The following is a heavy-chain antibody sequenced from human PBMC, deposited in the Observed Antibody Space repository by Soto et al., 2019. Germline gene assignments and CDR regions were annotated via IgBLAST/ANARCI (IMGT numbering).Heavy chain of an antibody. CDR3: AKAGPGHSYAYYFDY. V-gene: IGHV3-23*01. CDR1: GFTLSSYA. J-gene: IGHJ4*02. CDR2: ISGRGAST. D-gene: IGHD3-16*01. Sequence: PGGSLRLSCAASGFTLSSYAMIWVRQAPGKGLEWVSAISGRGASTYFADSVKGRFTISRDNSKNTLSLQMNSLRVDETGIYYCAKAGPGHSYAYYFDYWGQGTLVTVSS.